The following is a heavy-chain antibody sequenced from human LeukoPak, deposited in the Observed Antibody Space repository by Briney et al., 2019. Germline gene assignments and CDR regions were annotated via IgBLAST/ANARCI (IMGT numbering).Heavy chain of an antibody. J-gene: IGHJ4*02. CDR2: IRYDGSNK. CDR1: GFTFSSYG. V-gene: IGHV3-30*02. D-gene: IGHD3-3*01. Sequence: PGGSLRLSCAASGFTFSSYGMHWVRQAPGKGLEWVAFIRYDGSNKYYADSVKGRFTISRDNSKNTLYLQMNSLRAEDTAVYYCAKDPTYYDFWSGYSGYFDYWGQGTLVTVSS. CDR3: AKDPTYYDFWSGYSGYFDY.